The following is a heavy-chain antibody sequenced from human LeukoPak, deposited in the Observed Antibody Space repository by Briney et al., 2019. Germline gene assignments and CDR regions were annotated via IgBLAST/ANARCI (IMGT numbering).Heavy chain of an antibody. Sequence: SVKVSCKASGGTFSSYAVSWVRQAPGQGLEWMGGIIPIFGTANYAQKFQGRVTITADESTSTAHMELSSLRSEDTAVYYCASSIMISDFGFLIAAFDYWGQGTLVTVSS. D-gene: IGHD3-16*01. CDR1: GGTFSSYA. CDR3: ASSIMISDFGFLIAAFDY. J-gene: IGHJ4*02. CDR2: IIPIFGTA. V-gene: IGHV1-69*01.